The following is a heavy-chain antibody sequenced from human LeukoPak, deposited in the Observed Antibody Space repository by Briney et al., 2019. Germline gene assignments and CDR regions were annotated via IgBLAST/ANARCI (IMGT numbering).Heavy chain of an antibody. D-gene: IGHD6-13*01. CDR3: ARVHGSSWHHYFDY. J-gene: IGHJ4*02. Sequence: GGSLRLSCAASGFTFSSYDMHWVRQAPGKGLEWVAVIWYDGSNKYYADSVKGRFTISRDNSKNTLYLQMNSLSAEDTAVYYCARVHGSSWHHYFDYWGQGTLVTVSS. CDR1: GFTFSSYD. V-gene: IGHV3-33*01. CDR2: IWYDGSNK.